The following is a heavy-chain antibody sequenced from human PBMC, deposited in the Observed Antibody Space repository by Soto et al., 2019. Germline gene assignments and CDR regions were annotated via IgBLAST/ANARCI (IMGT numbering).Heavy chain of an antibody. CDR1: GGSFSGYY. J-gene: IGHJ6*02. CDR2: INHSGST. Sequence: PSETLSLTCAVYGGSFSGYYWSWIRQPPGKGLEWIGEINHSGSTNYNPSLKSRVTISVDTSKNQFSLKLSSVTAADTAVYYCARRLGSSSWYPYYYYGMDVWGQGTTVTVSS. D-gene: IGHD6-13*01. V-gene: IGHV4-34*01. CDR3: ARRLGSSSWYPYYYYGMDV.